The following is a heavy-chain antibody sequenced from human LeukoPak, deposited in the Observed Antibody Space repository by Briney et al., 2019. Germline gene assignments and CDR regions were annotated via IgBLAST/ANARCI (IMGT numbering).Heavy chain of an antibody. V-gene: IGHV3-23*01. CDR2: ISASGGTT. Sequence: GGSLRLSCAASGFTFSSYAMNWVRQAPGEGLEWVSDISASGGTTYYADSVKGRFTISRDNSKNTLYLQMNSLRAEDTAVYYCAKRYCSTINCYLFDLWGRGTLVTVSS. CDR3: AKRYCSTINCYLFDL. D-gene: IGHD2-2*01. CDR1: GFTFSSYA. J-gene: IGHJ2*01.